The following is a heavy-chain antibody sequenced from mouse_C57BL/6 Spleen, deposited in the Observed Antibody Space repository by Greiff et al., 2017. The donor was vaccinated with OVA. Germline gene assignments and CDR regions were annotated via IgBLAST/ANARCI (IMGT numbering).Heavy chain of an antibody. CDR2: ISDGGSYT. CDR1: GFTFSSYA. J-gene: IGHJ4*01. D-gene: IGHD2-5*01. V-gene: IGHV5-4*03. Sequence: EVNVVESGGGLVKPGGSLKLSCAASGFTFSSYAMSWVRQTPEKRLEWVATISDGGSYTYYPDNVKGRFTISRDNAKNNLYLQMSHLKSEDTAMYYCARHYSKAMDYWGQGTSVTVSS. CDR3: ARHYSKAMDY.